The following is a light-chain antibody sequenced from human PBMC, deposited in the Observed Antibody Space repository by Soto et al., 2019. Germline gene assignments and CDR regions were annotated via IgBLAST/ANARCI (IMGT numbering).Light chain of an antibody. CDR2: AAS. J-gene: IGKJ2*01. V-gene: IGKV3-15*01. CDR3: QQYDDWPPNT. CDR1: QSVSSN. Sequence: EIMMTQSPATLSVSPGERATLSCRASQSVSSNLALYQQKPGQAPRLLIYAASTRATGIPVRFSGSGSGTQFTLTLSSLQSEDFASYYCQQYDDWPPNTFGQGTKLEIK.